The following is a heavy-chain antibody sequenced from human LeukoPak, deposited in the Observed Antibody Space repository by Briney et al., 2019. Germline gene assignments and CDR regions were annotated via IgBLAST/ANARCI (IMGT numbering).Heavy chain of an antibody. CDR1: GFTFSSYG. J-gene: IGHJ3*01. Sequence: GGSLRLSCAASGFTFSSYGMSWVRQAPGKGLEWVATISASGGSTYYVDSVKGRFTISRDNVKNSLYLQMNSLRAEDTAVYFCARRGTDYCTPSSCHPNWFAPWGQGTMVTVSS. CDR2: ISASGGST. CDR3: ARRGTDYCTPSSCHPNWFAP. V-gene: IGHV3-23*01. D-gene: IGHD4-11*01.